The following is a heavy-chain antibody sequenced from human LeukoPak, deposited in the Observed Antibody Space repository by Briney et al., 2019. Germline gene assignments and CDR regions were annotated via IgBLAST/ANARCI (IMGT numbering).Heavy chain of an antibody. D-gene: IGHD2-15*01. V-gene: IGHV4-59*01. CDR1: VGSIRISY. CDR3: ASGRSSSWPNDAFDI. Sequence: LETPSLTPIVSVGSIRISYWSCIWQPPGRGPEWILYIRYSGITNYTAYRKSLVTIAVNKSQNQISLTLRPMTAADTAEYYCASGRSSSWPNDAFDIWGQGTMVTVSS. J-gene: IGHJ3*02. CDR2: IRYSGIT.